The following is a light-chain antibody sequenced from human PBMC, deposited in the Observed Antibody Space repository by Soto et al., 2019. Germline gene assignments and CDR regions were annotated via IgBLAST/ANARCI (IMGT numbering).Light chain of an antibody. Sequence: DIQMTQSPSTLPASVGDRVTITCRASQSISNWLAWYRQKPGKAPELLIYSASNLQSGVPSRFSGSGSGTDFTLTISSLQPEDFATYYCQQSFSTPTFGQGTRLEIK. CDR3: QQSFSTPT. CDR2: SAS. V-gene: IGKV1-39*01. CDR1: QSISNW. J-gene: IGKJ5*01.